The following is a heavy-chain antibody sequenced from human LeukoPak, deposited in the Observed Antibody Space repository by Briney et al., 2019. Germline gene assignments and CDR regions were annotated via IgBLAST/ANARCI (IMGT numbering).Heavy chain of an antibody. D-gene: IGHD6-19*01. CDR3: ARERGDNGWYPDGFDI. V-gene: IGHV3-53*01. CDR2: IYSGGTT. J-gene: IGHJ3*02. Sequence: GGSLRLSCAASGFTVIDNYMTWVRQTPGRGLEWLSVIYSGGTTYYADSVKGRFTISRDNARNTVFLQMNSLRAEDTAVYYCARERGDNGWYPDGFDIWGRGTLVTVSS. CDR1: GFTVIDNY.